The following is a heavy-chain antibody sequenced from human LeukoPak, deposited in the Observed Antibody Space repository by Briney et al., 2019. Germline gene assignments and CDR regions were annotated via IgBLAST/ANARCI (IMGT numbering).Heavy chain of an antibody. V-gene: IGHV4-39*07. CDR1: GGSISSSSYY. D-gene: IGHD3-10*02. CDR2: IYYSGST. J-gene: IGHJ5*02. CDR3: ARDHNQYYYGPGVSGGWFDP. Sequence: PSETLSLTCIVSGGSISSSSYYWGWIRQPPGKGLEWIGSIYYSGSTHYNPSLKSRVTISVDMSKNQFSLKLSSVTAADTAVYYCARDHNQYYYGPGVSGGWFDPWGQGTLVTVSS.